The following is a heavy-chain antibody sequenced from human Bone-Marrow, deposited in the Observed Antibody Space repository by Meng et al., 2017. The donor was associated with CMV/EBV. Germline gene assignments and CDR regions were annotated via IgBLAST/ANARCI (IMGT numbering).Heavy chain of an antibody. CDR2: IKSKTDGGTT. V-gene: IGHV3-15*01. CDR3: TTDPPKYSPDAFDI. J-gene: IGHJ3*02. CDR1: FTFSNGW. D-gene: IGHD2-21*01. Sequence: FTFSNGWMSWVRQAPGKGLEWVGRIKSKTDGGTTDYAAPVKGRFTISRDDSKNTLYLQMNSLKTEDTAVYYCTTDPPKYSPDAFDIWGQGTMVTVSS.